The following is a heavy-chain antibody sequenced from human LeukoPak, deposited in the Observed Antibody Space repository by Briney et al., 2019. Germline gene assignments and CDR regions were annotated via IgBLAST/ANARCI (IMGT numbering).Heavy chain of an antibody. V-gene: IGHV3-23*01. CDR3: AKLSAAAGFFDY. Sequence: GGSLRLSCAASGFTFISYAMSWVRQAPVKGLEWVSIISGSGGSTYYADSVKGRFTISRDNSKNTLYLQMNSLRAEDTAVYYCAKLSAAAGFFDYWGQGTLVTVSS. J-gene: IGHJ4*02. D-gene: IGHD6-13*01. CDR1: GFTFISYA. CDR2: ISGSGGST.